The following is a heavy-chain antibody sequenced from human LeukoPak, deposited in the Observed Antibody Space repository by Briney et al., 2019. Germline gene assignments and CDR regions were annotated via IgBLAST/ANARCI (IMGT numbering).Heavy chain of an antibody. V-gene: IGHV4-39*01. D-gene: IGHD2-15*01. CDR1: GGSISSSSYY. CDR2: IYDSGST. CDR3: ARRVVVAARNDAFDI. Sequence: SETLSLTCTVSGGSISSSSYYWGWLRPPPGMGLEWIGSIYDSGSTYYNPSLKSRVTISVDTSKNQFSLKLSSVTAADTAVYYCARRVVVAARNDAFDIWGQGTMVTVSS. J-gene: IGHJ3*02.